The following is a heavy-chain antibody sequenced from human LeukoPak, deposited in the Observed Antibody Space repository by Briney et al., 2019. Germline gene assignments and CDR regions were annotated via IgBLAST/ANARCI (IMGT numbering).Heavy chain of an antibody. Sequence: GGSLRLSCAASGFTFSSYWMNWVRRAPGKGLEWVSYISTGSSTIYYADSVRGRFTISRDNAKNSLYLQMNSLRAEDTAVYYCARATGLTYYIDYWGQGTLVTVSS. CDR2: ISTGSSTI. CDR1: GFTFSSYW. D-gene: IGHD4-17*01. J-gene: IGHJ4*02. CDR3: ARATGLTYYIDY. V-gene: IGHV3-48*01.